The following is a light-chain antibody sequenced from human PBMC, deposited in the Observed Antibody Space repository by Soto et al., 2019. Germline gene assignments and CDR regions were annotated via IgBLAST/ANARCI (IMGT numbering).Light chain of an antibody. J-gene: IGLJ2*01. CDR3: CSFVRTNGLL. V-gene: IGLV2-23*02. Sequence: QSVLTQPASVSGSPGQSITISCTGTSSDVGSYDLVSWYQHHSGKAPKIIIYEVNKRPSGISDRFSGSKSDNTASLTISGLQAEDEADYFCCSFVRTNGLLFGGGTKVTVL. CDR1: SSDVGSYDL. CDR2: EVN.